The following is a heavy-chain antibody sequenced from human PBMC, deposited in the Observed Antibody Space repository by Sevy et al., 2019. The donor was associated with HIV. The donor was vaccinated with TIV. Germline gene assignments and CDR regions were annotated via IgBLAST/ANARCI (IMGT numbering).Heavy chain of an antibody. J-gene: IGHJ6*03. CDR1: GGSISSYY. CDR2: IYYSGST. CDR3: ARVIYYGSGSSYYYYYYMDV. V-gene: IGHV4-59*01. Sequence: SETLSLTCTVSGGSISSYYWSWIRQPPGKGLEWIGYIYYSGSTNYNPSLKSRVTISVDTSKNQFSLKRSSVTAADTAVYYCARVIYYGSGSSYYYYYYMDVWGKGTTVTVSS. D-gene: IGHD3-10*01.